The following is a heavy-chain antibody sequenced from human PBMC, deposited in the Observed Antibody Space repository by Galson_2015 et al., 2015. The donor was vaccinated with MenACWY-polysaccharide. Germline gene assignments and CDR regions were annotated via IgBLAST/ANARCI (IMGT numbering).Heavy chain of an antibody. CDR2: VSSGSGTV. V-gene: IGHV3-48*02. CDR3: ERVAYSSRTFDS. Sequence: SLRLSCAASGFTFSTYTMTWVRQAPGKGLEWVSSVSSGSGTVYYAESVKGRFTISRDNAQSSLYLQLNSLRDEDTAVYYCERVAYSSRTFDSWGQGTLVTVSS. CDR1: GFTFSTYT. D-gene: IGHD4-11*01. J-gene: IGHJ4*02.